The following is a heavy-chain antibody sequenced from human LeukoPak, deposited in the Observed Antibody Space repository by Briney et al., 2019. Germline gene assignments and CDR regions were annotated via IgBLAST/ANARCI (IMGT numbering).Heavy chain of an antibody. CDR2: IWHDGSNE. D-gene: IGHD3-3*01. Sequence: GRSLTLSCAASGFTFSDYGMHWVRQAPGKGLEWVAIIWHDGSNEYYTDCVKGRFTISRDNSRNRLYLQMNGLRAEDTAVYYCVRDFDYYDFWSGYWPDAFDTWGQGTTVTVSS. V-gene: IGHV3-33*01. CDR1: GFTFSDYG. J-gene: IGHJ3*02. CDR3: VRDFDYYDFWSGYWPDAFDT.